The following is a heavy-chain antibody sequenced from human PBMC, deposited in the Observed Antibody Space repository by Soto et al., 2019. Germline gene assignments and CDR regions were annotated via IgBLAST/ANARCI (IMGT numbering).Heavy chain of an antibody. V-gene: IGHV6-1*01. J-gene: IGHJ6*03. CDR3: ARQKKLGYCSSTSCRTQYYYYYMDV. Sequence: SQTLSLTCAISGDSDSSNSAAWNWIRKSPSRGLEWLGRTYYRSKWYNDYAVSVKSRITINPDTSKNQFSLQLNSVTPEDTAVYYCARQKKLGYCSSTSCRTQYYYYYMDVWGKGTTVPVSS. D-gene: IGHD2-2*01. CDR2: TYYRSKWYN. CDR1: GDSDSSNSAA.